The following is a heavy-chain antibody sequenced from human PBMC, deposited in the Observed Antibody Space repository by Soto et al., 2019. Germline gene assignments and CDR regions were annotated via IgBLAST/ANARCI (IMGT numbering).Heavy chain of an antibody. CDR1: GYTFTSYG. CDR3: ARVYRITMVRGELSEY. D-gene: IGHD3-10*01. Sequence: QVQLVQSGAEVKKPGASVKVSCKASGYTFTSYGISWVRQAPGQGLEWMGWISAYNGNTNSAQKLQGRVTMPTDTSTSRAYMELRSMRSDDTAVYYCARVYRITMVRGELSEYWGQGTLVTVSS. J-gene: IGHJ4*02. V-gene: IGHV1-18*01. CDR2: ISAYNGNT.